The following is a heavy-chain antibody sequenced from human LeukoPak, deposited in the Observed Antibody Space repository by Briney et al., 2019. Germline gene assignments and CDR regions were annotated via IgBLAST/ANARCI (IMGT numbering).Heavy chain of an antibody. V-gene: IGHV3-15*01. CDR1: GFTFSNAW. CDR2: IKSKTDGGTT. J-gene: IGHJ4*02. CDR3: TTVTLWFGELFYFDY. D-gene: IGHD3-10*01. Sequence: GGSLRLSCAASGFTFSNAWMSWIRQAPGKGLEWVGRIKSKTDGGTTDYAAPVKGRFTISRDDSKNTLYLQMNSLKTEDTAVYYCTTVTLWFGELFYFDYWGQGTLVTVSS.